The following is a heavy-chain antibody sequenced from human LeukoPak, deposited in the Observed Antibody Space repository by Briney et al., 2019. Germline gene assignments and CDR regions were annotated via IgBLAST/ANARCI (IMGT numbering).Heavy chain of an antibody. CDR3: TTLYHFDP. Sequence: PGGSLRLSCAASGFTFTNAWMSWVRQAPGKGLEWVSRIISKTDGGTTDYAAPVKGRFTISRDDSKNTLYLQMNSLKTEDTAVYYCTTLYHFDPWGQGTLVTVSS. V-gene: IGHV3-15*01. CDR2: IISKTDGGTT. D-gene: IGHD2-2*01. CDR1: GFTFTNAW. J-gene: IGHJ5*02.